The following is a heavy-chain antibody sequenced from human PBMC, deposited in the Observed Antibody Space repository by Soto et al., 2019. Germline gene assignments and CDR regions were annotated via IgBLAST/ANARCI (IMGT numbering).Heavy chain of an antibody. V-gene: IGHV3-30-3*01. J-gene: IGHJ4*02. D-gene: IGHD2-15*01. Sequence: QVQLVESGEGVVQPGRSLRLSCAASGFTFSSYAMHWVRQAPGKGLEWVAVISYDGSNKYYADSVKGRFTISRDNSKNTLYLQMNSLRAEDTAVYYCASQEVVTDYFDYGGQGTLVTVSS. CDR3: ASQEVVTDYFDY. CDR2: ISYDGSNK. CDR1: GFTFSSYA.